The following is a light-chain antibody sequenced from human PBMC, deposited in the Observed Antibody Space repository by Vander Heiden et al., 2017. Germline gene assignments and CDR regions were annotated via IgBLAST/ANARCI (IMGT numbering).Light chain of an antibody. CDR2: EVS. J-gene: IGLJ1*01. Sequence: ALTHPASASGSTGQSITISCTGTSSDFGGYNYVSWYQQHPGKAPKLMIYEVSKRPSGVSNRFSGSKSGKTASLTISGLQAEDEADYYYSPDTSSSTRVFGTGTKVTVL. CDR3: SPDTSSSTRV. V-gene: IGLV2-14*01. CDR1: SSDFGGYNY.